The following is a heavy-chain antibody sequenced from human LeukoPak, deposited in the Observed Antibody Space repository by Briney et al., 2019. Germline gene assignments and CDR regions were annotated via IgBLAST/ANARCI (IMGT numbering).Heavy chain of an antibody. CDR3: ARSRRGWELLSY. CDR2: ISSSSIYI. D-gene: IGHD1-26*01. Sequence: GGSLRLSCAASGFTYSSYSMNWVRQPPGKGLEWVSSISSSSIYIYYADSVKGRFTISRDNAKNSLYLQMNSLRAEDTAVYYCARSRRGWELLSYWGQGTLVTVSS. V-gene: IGHV3-21*01. J-gene: IGHJ4*02. CDR1: GFTYSSYS.